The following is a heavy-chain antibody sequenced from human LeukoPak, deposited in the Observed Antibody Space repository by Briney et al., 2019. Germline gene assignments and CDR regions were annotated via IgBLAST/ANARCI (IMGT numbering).Heavy chain of an antibody. CDR1: GGTFSSYA. V-gene: IGHV1-69*01. CDR3: ALDYDILTGRPYYFDY. J-gene: IGHJ4*02. CDR2: IIPIFGTA. Sequence: SAKVSCKASGGTFSSYAISWVRQAPGQGLEWMGGIIPIFGTANYAQKFQGRVTITADESTSTAYMELSSLRSEDTAVYYCALDYDILTGRPYYFDYWGQGTLVTVSS. D-gene: IGHD3-9*01.